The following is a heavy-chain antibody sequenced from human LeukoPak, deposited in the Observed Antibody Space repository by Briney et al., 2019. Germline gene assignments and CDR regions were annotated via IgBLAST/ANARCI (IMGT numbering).Heavy chain of an antibody. Sequence: SETLSLTCTVSGGSIPTKNFYWGWIRQPPGKGLEWIGSVFYSGRTYYNPSLKSRVTIFVDPYKNQFSLNLRSVTAADTAVYYCARHERCSSINCIYNWFDPWGQGTLVIVSS. D-gene: IGHD2-2*01. V-gene: IGHV4-39*01. CDR1: GGSIPTKNFY. J-gene: IGHJ5*02. CDR2: VFYSGRT. CDR3: ARHERCSSINCIYNWFDP.